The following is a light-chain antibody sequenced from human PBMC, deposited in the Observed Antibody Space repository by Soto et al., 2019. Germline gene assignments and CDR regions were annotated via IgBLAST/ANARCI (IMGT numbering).Light chain of an antibody. Sequence: QSALTQPPSASGSPGQSVTISCTGTSTDVGHSSFISWYQQHPGKGPKLIIYEASKRPSRVPDRFSGSKSGNTASLSVSGLQSEDEAGYFCNAKADNGKHVFGTGHKRTVL. CDR2: EAS. CDR1: STDVGHSSF. J-gene: IGLJ1*01. V-gene: IGLV2-8*01. CDR3: NAKADNGKHV.